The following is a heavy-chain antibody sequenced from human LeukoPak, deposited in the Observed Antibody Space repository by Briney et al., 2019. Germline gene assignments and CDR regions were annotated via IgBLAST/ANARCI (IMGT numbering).Heavy chain of an antibody. Sequence: GGSLRLSCAASGFTFSSYAMSWVRQAPGKGLEWVSAISGSGGSTYYADSVKGRFTISRHNSKNTLYLQMNSLRAEDTAVYYCARDSVYYGSGSYYNPPAMDVWGQGTTVTVSS. CDR3: ARDSVYYGSGSYYNPPAMDV. CDR2: ISGSGGST. CDR1: GFTFSSYA. J-gene: IGHJ6*02. D-gene: IGHD3-10*01. V-gene: IGHV3-23*01.